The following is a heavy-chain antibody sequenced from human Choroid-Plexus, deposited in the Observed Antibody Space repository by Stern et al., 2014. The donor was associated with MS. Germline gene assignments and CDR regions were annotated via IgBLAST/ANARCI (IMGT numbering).Heavy chain of an antibody. V-gene: IGHV3-30*18. J-gene: IGHJ4*02. Sequence: VQLVESGGGVAQPGRPLILSCAASGFTFSNFGMHWVRQAPGKGREWVALISYDGGDKYYADSVKGRFTIFRDNSKNTLYMHMNSLRAEDTAVYYCAKDRQWSTYFFDYWGQGSLVTVSS. CDR1: GFTFSNFG. D-gene: IGHD2-15*01. CDR3: AKDRQWSTYFFDY. CDR2: ISYDGGDK.